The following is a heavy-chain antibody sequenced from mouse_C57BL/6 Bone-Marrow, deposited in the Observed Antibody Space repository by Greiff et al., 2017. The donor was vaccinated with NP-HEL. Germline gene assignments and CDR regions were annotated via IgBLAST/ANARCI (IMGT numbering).Heavy chain of an antibody. CDR2: IHPNSGST. CDR3: ARGLLWLRRRDYYAMDY. J-gene: IGHJ4*01. D-gene: IGHD2-2*01. CDR1: GYTFTSYW. Sequence: QVQLQQRGAELVKPGTSVKLSCKASGYTFTSYWMHWVKQRPGQGLEWIGMIHPNSGSTNYNEKFKSKATLTVDKSSSTAYMQLSSLTSEDSAVYYCARGLLWLRRRDYYAMDYWGQGTSVSVSS. V-gene: IGHV1-64*01.